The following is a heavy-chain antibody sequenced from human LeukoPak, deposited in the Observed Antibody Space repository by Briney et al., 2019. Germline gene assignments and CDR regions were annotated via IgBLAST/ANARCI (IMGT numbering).Heavy chain of an antibody. V-gene: IGHV4-59*01. J-gene: IGHJ4*02. CDR2: IYYSGST. Sequence: SETLSLTCTLSGGSITSYHWSWIRQPPGKGLEWIGYIYYSGSTNYNPSLKIRVTISVDTSKNQFSLNLRSVTAADTAVYYCARGSRDGYNHFDYWGQGTLVTVSS. CDR1: GGSITSYH. D-gene: IGHD5-24*01. CDR3: ARGSRDGYNHFDY.